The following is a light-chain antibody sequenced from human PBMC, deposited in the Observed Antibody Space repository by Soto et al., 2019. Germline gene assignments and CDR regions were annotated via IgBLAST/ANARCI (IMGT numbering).Light chain of an antibody. CDR3: QQYNSYWT. Sequence: DIQXTQSPSTLSASVGDRVTITCRASQSISNWLAWYQQKSGKAPKLLIYKASSLESGVPSRFSGSGSGTEFTLTISSLHPDDFATYYCQQYNSYWTFGQGTKVDIK. CDR2: KAS. CDR1: QSISNW. V-gene: IGKV1-5*03. J-gene: IGKJ1*01.